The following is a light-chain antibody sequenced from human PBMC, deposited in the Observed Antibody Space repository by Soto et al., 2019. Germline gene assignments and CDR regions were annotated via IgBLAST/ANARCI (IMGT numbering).Light chain of an antibody. CDR1: QTVSSIY. J-gene: IGKJ2*01. CDR3: RQFGNSLYT. Sequence: EIVLTQSPGTLSLSPGERATLSCRASQTVSSIYLAWYQQKAGQAPRLLIYGAYNRATGIPDRFSGSGSGTDFTLTISRLDPEDFAVYYCRQFGNSLYTFGQGTKLEIK. V-gene: IGKV3-20*01. CDR2: GAY.